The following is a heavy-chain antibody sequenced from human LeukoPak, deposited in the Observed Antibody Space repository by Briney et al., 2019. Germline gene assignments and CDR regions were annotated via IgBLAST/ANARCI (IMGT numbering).Heavy chain of an antibody. CDR2: ISYDGSNK. CDR3: ARAMSWLLRGGLDY. CDR1: GFTFSSYA. V-gene: IGHV3-30*04. J-gene: IGHJ4*02. D-gene: IGHD6-19*01. Sequence: PGGSLRLSCAASGFTFSSYAMHWVRQAPGKGLEWVAVISYDGSNKYYADSVKGRFTISRDNSKNTLYLQMNSLRAEDTAVYYCARAMSWLLRGGLDYWGQGTLVTVSS.